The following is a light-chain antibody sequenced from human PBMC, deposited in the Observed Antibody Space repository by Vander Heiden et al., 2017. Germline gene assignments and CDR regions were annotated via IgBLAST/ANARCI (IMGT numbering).Light chain of an antibody. V-gene: IGKV1-5*01. CDR2: DAS. CDR1: QSISSW. Sequence: DIQMTHSPSTLSASVGDRVTITCRASQSISSWLAWYQQKPGKAPKLLIYDASSLESGVPSRFSGSGSGTEFTLTISSLQPDEFATYYCQQYKSYPLTFGGGTKVEIK. CDR3: QQYKSYPLT. J-gene: IGKJ4*01.